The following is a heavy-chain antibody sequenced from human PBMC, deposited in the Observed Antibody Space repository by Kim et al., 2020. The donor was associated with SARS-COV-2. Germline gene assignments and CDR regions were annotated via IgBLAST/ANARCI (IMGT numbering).Heavy chain of an antibody. D-gene: IGHD3-3*01. CDR3: AKALAQYYDFWSAQSAKYYYGMDV. Sequence: GGSLRLSCAASGFTFSSYAMSWVRQAPGKGLEWVSAISGSGGSTYYADSVKGRFTISRDNSKNTLYLQMNSLRAEDTAVYYCAKALAQYYDFWSAQSAKYYYGMDVWGQGTTVTVSS. V-gene: IGHV3-23*01. CDR2: ISGSGGST. J-gene: IGHJ6*02. CDR1: GFTFSSYA.